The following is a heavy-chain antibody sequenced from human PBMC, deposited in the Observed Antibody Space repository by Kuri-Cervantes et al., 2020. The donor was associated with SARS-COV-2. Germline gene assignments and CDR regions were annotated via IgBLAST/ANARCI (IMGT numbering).Heavy chain of an antibody. CDR3: ARDECSITSCYRGKYYYKGMAV. CDR2: IWYDGSNK. CDR1: GFTFSSYG. V-gene: IGHV3-33*08. Sequence: GGSLRLSCAASGFTFSSYGMHWVRQAPGKGLEWVAVIWYDGSNKYYADSVKGRFTISRDDSKNTLYLQMNSLRAEDTAVYYCARDECSITSCYRGKYYYKGMAVGGKGPRSPSPQ. D-gene: IGHD2-2*01. J-gene: IGHJ6*01.